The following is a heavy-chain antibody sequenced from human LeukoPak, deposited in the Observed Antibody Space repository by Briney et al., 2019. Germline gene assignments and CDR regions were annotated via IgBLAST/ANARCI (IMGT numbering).Heavy chain of an antibody. CDR1: GGSISSYY. CDR2: IYYSGST. V-gene: IGHV4-59*01. CDR3: ARGSGFYYY. D-gene: IGHD3-3*01. J-gene: IGHJ4*02. Sequence: SETLSLTCTVSGGSISSYYFSWIRQPPGKGLEWIGDIYYSGSTNYNPSLKSRVTISVDTSKNQFSLKLSSVTAADTAVYYCARGSGFYYYWGQGTLATVSS.